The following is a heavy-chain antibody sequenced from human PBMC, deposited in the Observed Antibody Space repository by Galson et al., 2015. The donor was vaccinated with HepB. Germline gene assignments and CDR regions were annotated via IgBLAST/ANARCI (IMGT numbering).Heavy chain of an antibody. CDR2: ISVYNGNT. J-gene: IGHJ6*02. Sequence: QSGAEVKKPGESLTISCKASGYSFSNYGFIWVRQAPGQGLEWMGWISVYNGNTDYAQKVQDRVTMTTDRSTRSAYMELRSLRSDDSAVYYCARYSSSLYSYAMDVWGQGTTVTVSS. CDR1: GYSFSNYG. D-gene: IGHD6-6*01. CDR3: ARYSSSLYSYAMDV. V-gene: IGHV1-18*04.